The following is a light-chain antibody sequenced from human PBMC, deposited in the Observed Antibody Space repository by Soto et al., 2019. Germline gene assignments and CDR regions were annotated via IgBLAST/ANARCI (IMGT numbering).Light chain of an antibody. Sequence: QSALTQPASVSGSPGQSVTISCTGTSNYVSWYQQDPGKAPKLIIYDVSKRPSGVPDRFSGSKSGNTASLTISGLQAEDEADYFCCSFAGSYTSYVFGTGTKV. V-gene: IGLV2-11*01. CDR2: DVS. CDR3: CSFAGSYTSYV. CDR1: SNY. J-gene: IGLJ1*01.